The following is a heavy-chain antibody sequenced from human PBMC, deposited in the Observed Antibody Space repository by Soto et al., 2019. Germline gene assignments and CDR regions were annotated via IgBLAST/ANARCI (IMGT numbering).Heavy chain of an antibody. D-gene: IGHD1-26*01. CDR1: GASISSGAYY. V-gene: IGHV4-31*03. J-gene: IGHJ5*02. Sequence: SETLSLTCTVSGASISSGAYYWSWIRQHPGKGLEWIGYIYYSGSTYYNPSLKSRVTISVDTSKSQFSLRLNSVTAADTAVYYCATQEVGGSYVYTFDPWGQGTLVTVSS. CDR2: IYYSGST. CDR3: ATQEVGGSYVYTFDP.